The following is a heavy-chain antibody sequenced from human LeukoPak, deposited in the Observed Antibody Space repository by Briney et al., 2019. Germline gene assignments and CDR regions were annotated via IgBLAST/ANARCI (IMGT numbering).Heavy chain of an antibody. CDR1: GFTFSSYA. CDR3: ARGSSSFDY. J-gene: IGHJ4*02. CDR2: ISGSGGST. Sequence: GGSLRLSCAASGFTFSSYAMSWVRQAPGKGLEWVSAISGSGGSTYYADSVKGRFTISRDNSKNTVSLQMNSLRAEDTAVYYCARGSSSFDYWGQGTLVTVSS. V-gene: IGHV3-23*01. D-gene: IGHD6-6*01.